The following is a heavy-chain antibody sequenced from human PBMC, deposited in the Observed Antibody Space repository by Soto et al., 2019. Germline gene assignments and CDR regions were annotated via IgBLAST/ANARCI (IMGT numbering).Heavy chain of an antibody. CDR1: GCTFSSYA. CDR2: ISSNAGST. D-gene: IGHD3-3*01. Sequence: PGGSLRRSCSASGCTFSSYAMHWVRQAPGKGLEYVSAISSNAGSTYYADSGKCRFTMSRDNSQYTLYLQMFILRADERTVDYFVKDHDFWSGYFAGNWFDPWGQGPLVTVSS. V-gene: IGHV3-64D*06. CDR3: VKDHDFWSGYFAGNWFDP. J-gene: IGHJ5*02.